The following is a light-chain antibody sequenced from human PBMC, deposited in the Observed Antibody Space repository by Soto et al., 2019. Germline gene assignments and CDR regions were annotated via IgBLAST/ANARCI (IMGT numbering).Light chain of an antibody. CDR3: QQYNNWPWT. CDR1: QSVSSN. CDR2: GAS. Sequence: SPPPCKLSLSPGESATLSCKASQSVSSNLAWYQQKPGQAPRLLIYGASTRATGIPARFSGSGSGTEFTLTISSLQSEDFAVYYCQQYNNWPWTFGQGTKVDIK. V-gene: IGKV3-15*01. J-gene: IGKJ1*01.